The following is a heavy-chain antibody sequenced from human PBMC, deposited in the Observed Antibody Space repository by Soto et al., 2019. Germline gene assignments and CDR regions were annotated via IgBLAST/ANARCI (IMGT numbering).Heavy chain of an antibody. J-gene: IGHJ6*02. V-gene: IGHV4-34*01. CDR1: GGSFSGYY. Sequence: QVQLQQWGAGLLKPSETLSLTCAVYGGSFSGYYWSWIRQPPGKGREWIGEIKHSGSTNYNPSLTCRVHLAGDPSKNQFPLQLSSVTAADPAGYYCARGSSYYGMDVWGQGTAVTVSS. CDR3: ARGSSYYGMDV. CDR2: IKHSGST.